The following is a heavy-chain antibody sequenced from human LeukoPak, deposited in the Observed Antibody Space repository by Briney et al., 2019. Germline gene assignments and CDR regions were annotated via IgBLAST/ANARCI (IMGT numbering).Heavy chain of an antibody. D-gene: IGHD6-13*01. Sequence: PSETLSLTCTVSGGSISSYYWSWIRQPPGKGLEWIGYIYYSGSTNYNPSLKSRVTISVDTSKNQFSLKLSSVTAAVTAVYYCARGLSSPALPLGFDIWGQGTMVTVSS. J-gene: IGHJ3*02. CDR1: GGSISSYY. CDR2: IYYSGST. CDR3: ARGLSSPALPLGFDI. V-gene: IGHV4-59*01.